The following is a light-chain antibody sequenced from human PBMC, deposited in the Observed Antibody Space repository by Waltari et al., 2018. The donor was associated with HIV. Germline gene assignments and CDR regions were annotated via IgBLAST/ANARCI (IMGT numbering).Light chain of an antibody. CDR2: EVS. CDR1: SSDIGGYHY. CDR3: SSYTSGTTWV. J-gene: IGLJ3*02. Sequence: QSALTQPASVSGSPGQSITISCTGTSSDIGGYHYVPWHQHHPGRAPKLIIFEVSNRPSGVSNRFSGSKSGNTASLIISGLLAEDDADYYCSSYTSGTTWVFGGGTKLTVL. V-gene: IGLV2-14*01.